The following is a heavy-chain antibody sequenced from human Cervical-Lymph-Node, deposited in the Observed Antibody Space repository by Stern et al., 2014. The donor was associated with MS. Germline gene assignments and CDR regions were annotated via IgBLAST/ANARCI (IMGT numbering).Heavy chain of an antibody. Sequence: VQLVESGAEVTKPGSSGKGSCKASGGTLSKFPSSWVRQAPGQELEGMGGIFPVFGTPTYAQEFRGRVTITADVSTSTVYMELSSLRSDDTAVYYCALSSETSDRWYSLGYDLWGQGTLVTVSS. V-gene: IGHV1-69*01. J-gene: IGHJ5*02. CDR2: IFPVFGTP. CDR1: GGTLSKFP. D-gene: IGHD6-13*01. CDR3: ALSSETSDRWYSLGYDL.